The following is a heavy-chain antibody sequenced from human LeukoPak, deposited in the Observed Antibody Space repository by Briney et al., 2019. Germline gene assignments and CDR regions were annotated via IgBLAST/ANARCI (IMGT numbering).Heavy chain of an antibody. V-gene: IGHV3-21*01. Sequence: PGGSLRLSCAASGFTFSSYEMNWVRQAPGKGLEWVSSISSSSSYIYYADSVKGRFTISRDNAKNSLYLQMNSLRAEDTAVYYCAKDRAAAALYWGQGTLVTVSS. CDR1: GFTFSSYE. CDR2: ISSSSSYI. J-gene: IGHJ4*02. D-gene: IGHD6-13*01. CDR3: AKDRAAAALY.